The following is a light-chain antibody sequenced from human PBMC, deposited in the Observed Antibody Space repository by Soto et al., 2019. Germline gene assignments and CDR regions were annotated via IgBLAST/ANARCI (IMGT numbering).Light chain of an antibody. V-gene: IGKV3D-15*01. J-gene: IGKJ1*01. CDR1: HTSSSSY. CDR2: IAS. CDR3: QQYNNCPPWT. Sequence: PVYCSSLSYIASHTSSSSYLAWYQQRAGQAPRLLIYIASSRANGIPDRFSGSGSGTEFTLTISSLQSEDFAVYYCQQYNNCPPWTSGQGTNVHIK.